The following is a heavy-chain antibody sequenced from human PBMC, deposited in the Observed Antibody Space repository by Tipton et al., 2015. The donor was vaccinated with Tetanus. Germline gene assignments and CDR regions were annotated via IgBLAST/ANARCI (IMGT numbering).Heavy chain of an antibody. D-gene: IGHD3-10*01. CDR3: ASHYGSGSDDAFDI. Sequence: TLSLTCAVYGGSFSGYYWSWIRQPPGKGLEWIGEINHSGSINYNPSLKSRVTISVDTSKNQFSLKLSSVTAADTAVYYRASHYGSGSDDAFDIWGQGTMVTVSS. J-gene: IGHJ3*02. CDR2: INHSGSI. V-gene: IGHV4-34*01. CDR1: GGSFSGYY.